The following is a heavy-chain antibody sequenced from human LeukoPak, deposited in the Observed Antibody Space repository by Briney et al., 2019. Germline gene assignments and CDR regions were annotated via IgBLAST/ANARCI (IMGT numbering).Heavy chain of an antibody. CDR2: ISYDGNIK. V-gene: IGHV3-30-3*01. D-gene: IGHD6-6*01. Sequence: AGGSLRLSCALSGFTFSAYATDWVRQAPGKGLEWVAIISYDGNIKYQADSVKGRFTISRDDSKNTLYLQMNSLRAEDTAVYYCARDRSANRRVYNFDYWGQGTLVTVSS. J-gene: IGHJ4*02. CDR3: ARDRSANRRVYNFDY. CDR1: GFTFSAYA.